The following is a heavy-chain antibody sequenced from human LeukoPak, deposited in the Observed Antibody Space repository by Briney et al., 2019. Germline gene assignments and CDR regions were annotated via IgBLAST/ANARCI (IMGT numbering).Heavy chain of an antibody. D-gene: IGHD1-26*01. CDR1: GFTFSSYG. V-gene: IGHV3-74*01. CDR3: ARSFGGTYYFDY. Sequence: QSGGSLRLSCSASGFTFSSYGMHWVRQAPGKGLVWVSHINSVGRSTSYADSVKGRFTISRDNAKNTLFLQMHSLRADDTAVYYCARSFGGTYYFDYWGQGTLVTVSS. J-gene: IGHJ4*02. CDR2: INSVGRST.